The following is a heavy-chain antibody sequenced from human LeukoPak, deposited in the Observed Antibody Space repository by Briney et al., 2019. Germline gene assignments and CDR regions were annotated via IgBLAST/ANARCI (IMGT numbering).Heavy chain of an antibody. CDR2: ISTSTTTI. Sequence: GGSLRLPCEASGFTFSSYSMNWVRQAPGKGLEWMSYISTSTTTIYYANSVKGRFTISRDNAKKSLYLQMNSLRVEDTGVYYGASWGEGALDKCGQGTLVTVSS. CDR1: GFTFSSYS. D-gene: IGHD1-26*01. V-gene: IGHV3-48*01. CDR3: ASWGEGALDK. J-gene: IGHJ4*02.